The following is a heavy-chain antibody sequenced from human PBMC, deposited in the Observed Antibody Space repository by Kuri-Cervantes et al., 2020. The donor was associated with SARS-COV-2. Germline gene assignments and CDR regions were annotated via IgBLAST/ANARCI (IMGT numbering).Heavy chain of an antibody. V-gene: IGHV3-15*01. CDR3: AKDHSSGWYYYYMDV. Sequence: GGSLRLSCAASGFTFSSYAMHWVRQAPGKGLEWVGRIKSKTDGGTTDYAAPVKGRFTISRDDSKNTLYLQMNSLRAEDTAVYYCAKDHSSGWYYYYMDVWGKGTTVTVSS. CDR2: IKSKTDGGTT. J-gene: IGHJ6*03. CDR1: GFTFSSYA. D-gene: IGHD6-19*01.